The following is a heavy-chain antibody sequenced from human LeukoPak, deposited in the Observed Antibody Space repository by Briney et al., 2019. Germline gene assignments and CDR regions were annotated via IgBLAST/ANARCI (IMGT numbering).Heavy chain of an antibody. CDR3: ARARMYYDILPDY. Sequence: GASVKVSCKASGYTFTGYYMHWVRQAPGQGLEWMGWINPNSGGTNYAQKFQGMVTMTRDTSISTAYMELSRLRSDDTAVYYCARARMYYDILPDYWGQGTLVTVSS. J-gene: IGHJ4*02. D-gene: IGHD3-9*01. CDR1: GYTFTGYY. CDR2: INPNSGGT. V-gene: IGHV1-2*02.